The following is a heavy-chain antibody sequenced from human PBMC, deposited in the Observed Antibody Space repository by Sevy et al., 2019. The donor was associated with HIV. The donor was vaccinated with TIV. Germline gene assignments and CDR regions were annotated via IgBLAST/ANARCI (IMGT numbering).Heavy chain of an antibody. Sequence: ASVKVSCKASGYTFTSYDINWVRQATGQGLEWMGWMNPNSGNTGYAQKFQGRVTMTRNTSISTAYMELSSLRSEDKAGYYCARESRYYDFWSGYYSHYGMDVWGQGTTVTVSS. CDR3: ARESRYYDFWSGYYSHYGMDV. CDR2: MNPNSGNT. D-gene: IGHD3-3*01. CDR1: GYTFTSYD. V-gene: IGHV1-8*01. J-gene: IGHJ6*02.